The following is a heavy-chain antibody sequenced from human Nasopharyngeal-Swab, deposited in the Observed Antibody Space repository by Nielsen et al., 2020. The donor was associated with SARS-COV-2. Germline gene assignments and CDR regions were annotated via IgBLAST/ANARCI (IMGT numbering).Heavy chain of an antibody. CDR3: ARLPVLRSSTDAFDI. D-gene: IGHD3-3*01. CDR2: IYYGGST. Sequence: LSCTVSGGSISSGDYYWSWIRQPPGKGLEWIGYIYYGGSTYYNPSLKSRVTISVDTSKNQFSLKLSSVTAADTAVYYCARLPVLRSSTDAFDIWGQGTMVTVSS. CDR1: GGSISSGDYY. J-gene: IGHJ3*02. V-gene: IGHV4-30-4*08.